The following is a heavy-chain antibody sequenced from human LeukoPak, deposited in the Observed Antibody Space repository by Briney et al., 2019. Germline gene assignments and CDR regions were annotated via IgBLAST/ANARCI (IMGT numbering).Heavy chain of an antibody. Sequence: ASVNVSCKASGYTFTSYDINWVRQAPGQGLEWMGWISAYNGNTNYAQKLQGRVTMTTDTSTSTAYMELRSLRSDDTAVYYCARAGYGSGSYYSTYYYMDVWGKGTTVTISS. J-gene: IGHJ6*03. CDR3: ARAGYGSGSYYSTYYYMDV. D-gene: IGHD3-10*01. CDR1: GYTFTSYD. CDR2: ISAYNGNT. V-gene: IGHV1-18*01.